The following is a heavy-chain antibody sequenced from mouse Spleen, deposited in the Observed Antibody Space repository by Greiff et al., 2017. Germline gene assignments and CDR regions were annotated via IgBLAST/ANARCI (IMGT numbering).Heavy chain of an antibody. CDR1: GDSITSGY. V-gene: IGHV3-8*02. CDR3: ARWRALYGSSPFDY. Sequence: EVKLVESGPSLVKPSQTLSLTCSVTGDSITSGYWNWIRKFPGNKLEYMGYISYSGSTYYNPSLKSRISITRDTSKNQYYLQLNSVTTEDTATYYCARWRALYGSSPFDYWGQGTTLTVSS. D-gene: IGHD1-1*01. CDR2: ISYSGST. J-gene: IGHJ2*01.